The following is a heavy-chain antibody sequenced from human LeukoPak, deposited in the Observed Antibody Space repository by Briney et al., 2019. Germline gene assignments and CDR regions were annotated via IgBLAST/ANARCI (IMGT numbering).Heavy chain of an antibody. D-gene: IGHD5-12*01. J-gene: IGHJ4*02. CDR2: IKQDGSEK. CDR3: ARLVATTVRYFDY. Sequence: PGGSLRLSCAASGFTFSSYEMNWVRQAPGKGLEWVANIKQDGSEKYYVDSVKGRFTISRDNAKNSLYLQMNSLRAEDTAVYYCARLVATTVRYFDYWGQGTLVTVSS. CDR1: GFTFSSYE. V-gene: IGHV3-7*01.